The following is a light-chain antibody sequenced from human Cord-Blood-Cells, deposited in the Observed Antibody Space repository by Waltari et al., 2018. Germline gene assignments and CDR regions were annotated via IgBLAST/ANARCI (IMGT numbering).Light chain of an antibody. V-gene: IGLV2-11*01. CDR1: SSDGGGYNY. CDR3: CSYAGSYTV. Sequence: QSALTQPRSVSGSPGPSVTLPCTGTSSDGGGYNYVSWYQQHPGKAPKLMIYDVSKRPSGVPDRFSGSKSGNTASLSISGLQAEDEADYYGCSYAGSYTVFGGGTKLTVL. J-gene: IGLJ2*01. CDR2: DVS.